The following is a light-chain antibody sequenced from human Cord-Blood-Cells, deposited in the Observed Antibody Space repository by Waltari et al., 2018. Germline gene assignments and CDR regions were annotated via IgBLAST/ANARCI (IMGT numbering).Light chain of an antibody. CDR1: SSDVGGYNY. J-gene: IGLJ3*02. V-gene: IGLV2-14*01. CDR2: EVS. Sequence: QSALTQPASVSGSPGPSITISCTGTSSDVGGYNYVSWYQQHPGKAPKLMIYEVSNRPSGVSNRVAGSKSGNTASLTISGLQAEDEADYDCSSYTSSSTLVFGGGTKLTVL. CDR3: SSYTSSSTLV.